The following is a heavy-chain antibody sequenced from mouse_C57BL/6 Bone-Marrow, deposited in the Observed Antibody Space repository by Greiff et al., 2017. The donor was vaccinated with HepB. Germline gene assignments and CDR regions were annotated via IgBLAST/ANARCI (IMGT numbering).Heavy chain of an antibody. CDR2: IYPGGGYT. Sequence: QVQLQQSGAELVRPGTSVKMSCKASGYTFTNYWIGWAKQRPGHGLEWIGDIYPGGGYTNYNEKFKGKATLTADKSSSTAYIQFSSLTSEDSAIYDCARWYYGSLYYFDYWGQGTTLTVSS. D-gene: IGHD1-1*01. CDR1: GYTFTNYW. CDR3: ARWYYGSLYYFDY. V-gene: IGHV1-63*01. J-gene: IGHJ2*01.